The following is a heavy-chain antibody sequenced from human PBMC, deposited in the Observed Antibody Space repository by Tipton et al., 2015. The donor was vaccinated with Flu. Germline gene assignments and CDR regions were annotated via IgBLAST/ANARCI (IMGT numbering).Heavy chain of an antibody. V-gene: IGHV4-59*01. J-gene: IGHJ3*02. D-gene: IGHD3-10*01. CDR1: GGSMRSYY. CDR3: ARGESTYERKAFDI. CDR2: MYYSGSA. Sequence: TLSLTCTVSGGSMRSYYWSWIRQPPGEGLQWIGYMYYSGSAYYNPPLKSRVTISVDTSKNQFSLMLTSVTAADTAVYYCARGESTYERKAFDIWGQGTMVTVSP.